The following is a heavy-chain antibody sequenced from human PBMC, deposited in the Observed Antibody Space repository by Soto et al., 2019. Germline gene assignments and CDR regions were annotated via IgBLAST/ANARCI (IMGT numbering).Heavy chain of an antibody. D-gene: IGHD6-6*01. CDR3: AKDGGYSSSSTGLDY. J-gene: IGHJ4*02. CDR2: ICGSGGST. CDR1: GCIVRSYA. V-gene: IGHV3-23*01. Sequence: AGCLRICCASCGCIVRSYAMSWVRQNPGKGLEWVSAICGSGGSTYYADSVKGRFTISRDNSKNTLYLQMNSLRAEDTAVYYCAKDGGYSSSSTGLDYWGQGTLVTVSS.